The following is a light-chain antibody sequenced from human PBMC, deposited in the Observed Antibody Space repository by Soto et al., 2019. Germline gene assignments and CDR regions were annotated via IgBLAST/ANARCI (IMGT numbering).Light chain of an antibody. CDR1: QTVRNNY. CDR3: QQFNN. CDR2: DAS. Sequence: EFVLTQSPGTLSLSPGERATLSCRASQTVRNNYLAWYQQKPGQAPRLLIYDASSRATGIPDRFSGGGSGTDFTLTISRLEPEDFATYFCQQFNNFGPGTKVDIK. J-gene: IGKJ3*01. V-gene: IGKV3-20*01.